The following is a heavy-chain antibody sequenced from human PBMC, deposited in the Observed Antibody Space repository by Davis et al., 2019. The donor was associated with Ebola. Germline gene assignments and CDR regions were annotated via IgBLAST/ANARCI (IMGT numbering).Heavy chain of an antibody. D-gene: IGHD5-18*01. Sequence: ASVKVSCKASGYTFTNYYMHWVRQAPGQGLEWMGMINPNDGRTIYAQKFQGRVTMTRDTSTSTVYMELSSLRSEDTAVYYCASPGYSYGSALDYWGQGTLVTVSS. J-gene: IGHJ4*02. V-gene: IGHV1-46*03. CDR2: INPNDGRT. CDR1: GYTFTNYY. CDR3: ASPGYSYGSALDY.